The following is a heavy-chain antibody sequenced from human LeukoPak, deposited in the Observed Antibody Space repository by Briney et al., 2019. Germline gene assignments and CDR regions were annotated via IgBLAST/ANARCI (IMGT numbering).Heavy chain of an antibody. CDR2: IYYTGGT. CDR1: GGSISGYY. Sequence: PSETLSLTCTVSGGSISGYYWSWIRQPPGKGLEWIGYIYYTGGTNCNPSLKSRVTISVDTSKNQFSLKLSSVTAADTAVYYCARRGYSGYERFDYWGQGTLVTVSA. J-gene: IGHJ4*02. CDR3: ARRGYSGYERFDY. V-gene: IGHV4-59*08. D-gene: IGHD5-12*01.